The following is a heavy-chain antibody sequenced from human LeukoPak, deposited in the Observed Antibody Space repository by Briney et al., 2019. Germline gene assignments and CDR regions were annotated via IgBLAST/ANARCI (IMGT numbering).Heavy chain of an antibody. J-gene: IGHJ4*02. V-gene: IGHV1-8*01. D-gene: IGHD6-6*01. Sequence: GASVKVSCKASGYTFTSYDINWVRQATGQGLEWMGWMNPNSGNTGSAQKFQGRVTITRNTSKSTAYMELSSLRSEDTAVYYCARAYSSSSFTYSFDYWGQGTLVTVSA. CDR1: GYTFTSYD. CDR3: ARAYSSSSFTYSFDY. CDR2: MNPNSGNT.